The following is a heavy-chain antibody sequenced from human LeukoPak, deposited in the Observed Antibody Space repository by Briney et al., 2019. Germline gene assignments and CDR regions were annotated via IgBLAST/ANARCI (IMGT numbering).Heavy chain of an antibody. CDR3: ARKSVVVPAAFDY. CDR1: GGTFSSYA. CDR2: IIPIFGTA. J-gene: IGHJ4*02. Sequence: SVKVSCKASGGTFSSYAISWVRQAPGQGLEWMGGIIPIFGTANYAQKFQGRVTLTTDESTSTAYMELSSLRSEDTAVYYCARKSVVVPAAFDYWGQGTLVTVSS. D-gene: IGHD2-2*01. V-gene: IGHV1-69*05.